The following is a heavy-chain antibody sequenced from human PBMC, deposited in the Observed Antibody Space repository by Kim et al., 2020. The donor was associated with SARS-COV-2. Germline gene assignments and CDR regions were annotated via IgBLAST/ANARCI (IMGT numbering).Heavy chain of an antibody. D-gene: IGHD1-1*01. J-gene: IGHJ5*01. CDR1: GVDISSNEYY. V-gene: IGHV4-61*08. CDR3: ARVSTGWFDH. Sequence: SETLSLTCTVSGVDISSNEYYWTWIRQPPGEGLQWIGYVYKSGTTNYHPSLRSRVSISLDTAKSQFSLTVTSVTAADTARYFCARVSTGWFDHWGQGALVTVSS. CDR2: VYKSGTT.